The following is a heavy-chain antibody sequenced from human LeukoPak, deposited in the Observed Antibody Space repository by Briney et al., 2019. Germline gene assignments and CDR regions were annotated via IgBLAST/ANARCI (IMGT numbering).Heavy chain of an antibody. Sequence: GGSLRLSCAASGFTFSSYSMNWVRQAPGKGLEWVSYISSSSSTIYYADSVKGRFTISRDNAKNSLYLQMNSLRAEDAAVYYCARDPPYCSGGSCSRTSDAFDIWGQGTMVTVSS. CDR1: GFTFSSYS. J-gene: IGHJ3*02. V-gene: IGHV3-48*01. D-gene: IGHD2-15*01. CDR2: ISSSSSTI. CDR3: ARDPPYCSGGSCSRTSDAFDI.